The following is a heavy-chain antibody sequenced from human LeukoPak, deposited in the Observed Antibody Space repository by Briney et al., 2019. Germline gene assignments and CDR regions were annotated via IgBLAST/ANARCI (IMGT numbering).Heavy chain of an antibody. Sequence: ASVKVSCKASGYTLTSYYMHWVRQAPGQGLEWMGIINPSGGSTSYAQKFQGRVTMTRDTSTSTVYMELSSLRSEDTAVYYCAREVIAVAGNYYFDYWGQGTLVTVSS. CDR3: AREVIAVAGNYYFDY. CDR2: INPSGGST. D-gene: IGHD6-19*01. J-gene: IGHJ4*02. CDR1: GYTLTSYY. V-gene: IGHV1-46*01.